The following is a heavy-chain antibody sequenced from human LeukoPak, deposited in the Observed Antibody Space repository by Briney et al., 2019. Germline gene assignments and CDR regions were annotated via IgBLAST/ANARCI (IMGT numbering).Heavy chain of an antibody. V-gene: IGHV4-59*08. J-gene: IGHJ3*02. CDR2: IYYSGST. CDR1: GGSISSYY. D-gene: IGHD3-10*01. Sequence: SETLSLTCTVSGGSISSYYWSWIRQPPGKGLEWIGYIYYSGSTNYNPSLKSRVTISVDTSKNQFSQKLSSVTAADTAVYYCARWWFGELDAFDIWGQGTMVTVSS. CDR3: ARWWFGELDAFDI.